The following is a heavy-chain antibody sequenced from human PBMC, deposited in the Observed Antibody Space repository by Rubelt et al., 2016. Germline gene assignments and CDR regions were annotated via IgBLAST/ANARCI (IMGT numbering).Heavy chain of an antibody. CDR3: ARVGYQLLYWFDP. V-gene: IGHV4-4*02. CDR2: IYHSGST. Sequence: QVQLQESGPGLVKPSGTLSLTCAVSGGSISSSNWWSWVRQPPGKGLEWIGEIYHSGSTNDNPSLRSRGTISGDKSKNQFSLKLMSVTAADTAVYYCARVGYQLLYWFDPGGQGTLVTVSS. J-gene: IGHJ5*02. CDR1: GGSISSSNW. D-gene: IGHD2-2*01.